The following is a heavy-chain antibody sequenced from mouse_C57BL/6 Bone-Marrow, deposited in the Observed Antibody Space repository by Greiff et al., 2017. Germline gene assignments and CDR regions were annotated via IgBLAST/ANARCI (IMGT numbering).Heavy chain of an antibody. CDR2: ISYDGSN. D-gene: IGHD2-5*01. J-gene: IGHJ1*03. CDR1: GYSITSGYY. CDR3: ARENYSNLKYFDV. V-gene: IGHV3-6*01. Sequence: ESGPGLVKPSQSLSLTCSVTGYSITSGYYWNWIRQFPGNKLEWMGYISYDGSNNYNPSLKNRISITRDTSKNQFFLKLNSVTTEDTATYYCARENYSNLKYFDVWGTGTTVTVSS.